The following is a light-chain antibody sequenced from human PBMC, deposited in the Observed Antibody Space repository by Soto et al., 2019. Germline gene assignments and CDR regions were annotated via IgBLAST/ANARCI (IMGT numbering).Light chain of an antibody. Sequence: SVGTQPAPGVGVPGQGGKISRPGNNSDVGGHNYVSWYQHHPGKAPKLIIYDVSNRPSGVSNPFSGSKSGNTASLTISGLQPEDEADYYCSSYTTSNTRQIVFGTGTKVTVL. CDR2: DVS. CDR1: NSDVGGHNY. V-gene: IGLV2-14*03. CDR3: SSYTTSNTRQIV. J-gene: IGLJ1*01.